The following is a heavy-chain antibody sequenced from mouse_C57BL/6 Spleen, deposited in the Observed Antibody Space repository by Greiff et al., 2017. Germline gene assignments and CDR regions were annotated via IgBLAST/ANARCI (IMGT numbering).Heavy chain of an antibody. CDR1: GYTFTDYN. CDR3: ARNYGSSSYWYFDV. CDR2: INPNNGGT. J-gene: IGHJ1*03. D-gene: IGHD1-1*01. V-gene: IGHV1-22*01. Sequence: VHLKQSGPELVKPGASVKMSCKASGYTFTDYNMHWVKQSHGKSLEWIGYINPNNGGTSYNQKFKGKATLTVNKSSSTAYMELRSLTSEDSAVYYCARNYGSSSYWYFDVWGTGTTVTVSS.